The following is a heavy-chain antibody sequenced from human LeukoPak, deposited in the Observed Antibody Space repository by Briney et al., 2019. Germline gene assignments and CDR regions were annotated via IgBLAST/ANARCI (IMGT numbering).Heavy chain of an antibody. Sequence: PGGSLRLSCTGSGFTFDDYAMHRVRQAPGKGLEWVSLISGDGLTAYYADSMKGRFTISRDNSKNSLYLQLNSLRTEDTAFYYCAKVRGSGYYYGMDVWGQGTTVTVSS. CDR1: GFTFDDYA. CDR3: AKVRGSGYYYGMDV. V-gene: IGHV3-43*02. J-gene: IGHJ6*02. D-gene: IGHD3-10*01. CDR2: ISGDGLTA.